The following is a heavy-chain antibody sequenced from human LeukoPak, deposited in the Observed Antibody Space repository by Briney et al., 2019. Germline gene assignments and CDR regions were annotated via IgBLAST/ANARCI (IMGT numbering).Heavy chain of an antibody. V-gene: IGHV4-4*02. D-gene: IGHD3-3*01. CDR3: ARTYYDFWSGYYNYYGMDV. Sequence: SGTLSLTCAVSGGSISSSNWWSWVRQPPGKGLEWIGEIYHSGSTYYNPSLKSRVTISVDTSKNQFSLKLSSVTAADTAVYYCARTYYDFWSGYYNYYGMDVWGQGTTVTVSS. CDR1: GGSISSSNW. CDR2: IYHSGST. J-gene: IGHJ6*02.